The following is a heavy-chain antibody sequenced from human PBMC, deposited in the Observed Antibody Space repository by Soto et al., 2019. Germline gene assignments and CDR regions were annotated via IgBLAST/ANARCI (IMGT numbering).Heavy chain of an antibody. V-gene: IGHV4-39*01. CDR3: ARLIWFGVAFDP. Sequence: PSDTLSLTCTVSGGSISSSSYYWGWIRQPPGKGLEWIGSIYYSGSTYYNPSLKSRVTISVDTSKNQFSLKLSSVTAADTAVYYCARLIWFGVAFDPWGQGTLVTVSS. J-gene: IGHJ5*02. CDR2: IYYSGST. CDR1: GGSISSSSYY. D-gene: IGHD3-10*01.